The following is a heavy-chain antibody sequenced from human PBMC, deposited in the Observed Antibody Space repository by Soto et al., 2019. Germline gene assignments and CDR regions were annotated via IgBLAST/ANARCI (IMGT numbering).Heavy chain of an antibody. CDR2: INPKSGGT. D-gene: IGHD2-8*01. Sequence: ASVKVSCKASGHTFTGYYMHWVRQAPGQGLEWMGWINPKSGGTNYAQTFQGWVTMTRDTSISTVYLDLRSLKSDDTAVYYCLSGFNYINAGAGFCHYGMDVWGQGTTVTVSS. CDR3: LSGFNYINAGAGFCHYGMDV. V-gene: IGHV1-2*04. J-gene: IGHJ6*02. CDR1: GHTFTGYY.